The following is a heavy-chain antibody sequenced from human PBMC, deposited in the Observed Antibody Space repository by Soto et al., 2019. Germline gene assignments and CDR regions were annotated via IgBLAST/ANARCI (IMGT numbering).Heavy chain of an antibody. Sequence: QVQLQESGPGLVKPSGTLSLTCAVSGGSISSSNWWSWVRQPPGKGLVRIGEIYHSGSTNYNPSLKSRVTISVDKSKNQVSLKLSSVTDADTAVYYCARDTTMYGDAHRPLAYWGQGTLVTVSS. CDR3: ARDTTMYGDAHRPLAY. CDR2: IYHSGST. CDR1: GGSISSSNW. D-gene: IGHD4-17*01. J-gene: IGHJ4*02. V-gene: IGHV4-4*02.